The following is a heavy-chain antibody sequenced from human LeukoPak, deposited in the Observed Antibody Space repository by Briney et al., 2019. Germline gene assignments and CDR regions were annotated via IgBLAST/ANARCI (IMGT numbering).Heavy chain of an antibody. J-gene: IGHJ4*02. CDR3: AKDEGPNY. Sequence: GGSLRLSCAASGFTLSTYAMHWVRQAPGKGLEWVALISYDGSNKYYADSVKGRFTISRDNSKNTLYLQMNSLRAEDTAVYYCAKDEGPNYWGQGTLVTVSS. CDR1: GFTLSTYA. V-gene: IGHV3-30*07. CDR2: ISYDGSNK.